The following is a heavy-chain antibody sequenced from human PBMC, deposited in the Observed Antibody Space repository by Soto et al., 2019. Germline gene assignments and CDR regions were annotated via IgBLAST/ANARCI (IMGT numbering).Heavy chain of an antibody. Sequence: EVQLVESGGGLVKPGGSLRLSCAASGFTFSNAWMNWVRQAPGKGLEWVCRIKSKSDGGTTDYAAPVKGRFTTSRDDSKNTLYLQMNSLKTEDTAVYYCTTPDVFDYWGQGTLVTVSS. J-gene: IGHJ4*02. CDR1: GFTFSNAW. V-gene: IGHV3-15*07. CDR3: TTPDVFDY. D-gene: IGHD3-10*02. CDR2: IKSKSDGGTT.